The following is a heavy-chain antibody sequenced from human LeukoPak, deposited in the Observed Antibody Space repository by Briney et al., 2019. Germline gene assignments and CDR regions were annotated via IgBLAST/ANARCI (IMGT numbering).Heavy chain of an antibody. CDR2: ISYDGSNK. CDR1: GFTFSSYA. V-gene: IGHV3-30-3*01. D-gene: IGHD2-15*01. Sequence: PGGSLRLSCAASGFTFSSYAMHWVRQAPGWGLEWVAVISYDGSNKYYADSVKGRFTISRDNSKNTLYLQMNSLRAEDTAVYYCTRDTLFCSGGYCYHDIWGQGTMVTVSS. CDR3: TRDTLFCSGGYCYHDI. J-gene: IGHJ3*02.